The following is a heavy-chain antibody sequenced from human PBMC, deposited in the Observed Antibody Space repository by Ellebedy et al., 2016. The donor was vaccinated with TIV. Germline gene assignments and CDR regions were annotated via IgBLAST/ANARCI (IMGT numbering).Heavy chain of an antibody. V-gene: IGHV3-23*01. Sequence: GESLKISCSASGFTFSTYSMHWVRQAPGKGLEWVSAISGSGDSPHYADSVKGRFTISRDTSKNTLYLKMNSLRAEDTAVYYCAKDRFSSAWYGGYFDYWGQGTLVTVSS. J-gene: IGHJ4*02. CDR3: AKDRFSSAWYGGYFDY. CDR1: GFTFSTYS. CDR2: ISGSGDSP. D-gene: IGHD6-19*01.